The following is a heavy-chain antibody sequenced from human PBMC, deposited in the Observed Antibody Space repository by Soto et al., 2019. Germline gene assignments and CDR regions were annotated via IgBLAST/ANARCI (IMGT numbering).Heavy chain of an antibody. Sequence: QVQLVQSGAEVKKPGSSVKVSCKASGGTFSSYAISWVRQAPGQGLEWMGGLIPIFGTANYAQKFQGRVTITADESPSTAYMELSSLRSEDTAVYYCAREERNSYGYFYYGMDVWGQGTTVTVSS. D-gene: IGHD5-18*01. CDR2: LIPIFGTA. J-gene: IGHJ6*02. CDR3: AREERNSYGYFYYGMDV. V-gene: IGHV1-69*12. CDR1: GGTFSSYA.